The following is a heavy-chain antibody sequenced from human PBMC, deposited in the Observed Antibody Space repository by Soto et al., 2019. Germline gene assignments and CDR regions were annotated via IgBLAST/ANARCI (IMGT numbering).Heavy chain of an antibody. J-gene: IGHJ4*02. CDR3: ARDIRGAN. V-gene: IGHV3-11*01. Sequence: QVQLVESGGGLVKPGGSLRLSCTASGFTFTDHYMTWIRQAPGKGLEWVSYINSGGSKIYYADSVRGRFTISRDNAKNSVYLQMSSLRAEYTSIYYCARDIRGANWGQGTLVIVSS. CDR2: INSGGSKI. D-gene: IGHD3-10*01. CDR1: GFTFTDHY.